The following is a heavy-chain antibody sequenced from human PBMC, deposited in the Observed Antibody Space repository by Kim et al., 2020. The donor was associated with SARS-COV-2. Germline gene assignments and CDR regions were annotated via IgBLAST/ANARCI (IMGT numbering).Heavy chain of an antibody. D-gene: IGHD2-8*02. CDR1: GFTFGSFS. CDR2: MTPNGDT. J-gene: IGHJ1*01. CDR3: ANPTKSGVTSAGGVF. V-gene: IGHV3-23*01. Sequence: GGSLRLSCAGSGFTFGSFSLSWVRQAPGKGLEWVSAMTPNGDTYYADSVKGRFTISRDNSKNTLYLHLNTLSAEDTAVYYCANPTKSGVTSAGGVFWGQG.